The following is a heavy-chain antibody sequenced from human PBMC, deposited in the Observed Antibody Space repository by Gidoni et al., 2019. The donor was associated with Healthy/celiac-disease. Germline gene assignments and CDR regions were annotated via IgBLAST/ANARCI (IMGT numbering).Heavy chain of an antibody. CDR1: GCTCSRYA. CDR2: ISGSGGST. J-gene: IGHJ5*02. Sequence: EVQLLESGGGLVQPGGSVRRSCAASGCTCSRYAMSWVRQAPGKGLEWVSAISGSGGSTYYADSVKGRFTISRDNSTNTLYLQLNSLRAADTSVYYCAKSVRGVISWFDPWGQGTLVTVSS. CDR3: AKSVRGVISWFDP. V-gene: IGHV3-23*01. D-gene: IGHD3-10*01.